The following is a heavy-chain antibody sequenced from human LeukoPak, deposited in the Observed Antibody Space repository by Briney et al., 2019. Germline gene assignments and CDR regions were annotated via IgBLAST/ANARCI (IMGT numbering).Heavy chain of an antibody. CDR2: IKQDGSEK. CDR1: GFTFSSYW. D-gene: IGHD5-18*01. CDR3: ARGYSYGYWYFDY. V-gene: IGHV3-7*01. Sequence: GGSLRLSCAASGFTFSSYWMSWVRQAPGKGLEWVAHIKQDGSEKYYVDSVKDRFTISRDNAKNSLYLQMNSLRAEDTAVYYCARGYSYGYWYFDYWGQGTLVTVSS. J-gene: IGHJ4*02.